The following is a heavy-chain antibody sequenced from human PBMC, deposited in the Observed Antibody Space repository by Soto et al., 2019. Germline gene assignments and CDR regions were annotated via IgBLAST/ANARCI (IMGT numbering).Heavy chain of an antibody. Sequence: EVQLVQSGGGLVQPGGSLRLSCAASGLTLSDHYMDWVRQTPGKGLEWIGRSRNKVIGYTTEYAASVKSRFTIARDDSKNSLYLQMNSLRTDGTDVYYCARGAPPFDDWGQGTLVTVSS. CDR3: ARGAPPFDD. V-gene: IGHV3-72*01. CDR2: SRNKVIGYTT. J-gene: IGHJ4*02. CDR1: GLTLSDHY.